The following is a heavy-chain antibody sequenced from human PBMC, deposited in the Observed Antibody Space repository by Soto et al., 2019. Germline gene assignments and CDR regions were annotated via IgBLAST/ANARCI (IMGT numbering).Heavy chain of an antibody. V-gene: IGHV3-23*01. CDR2: IGGGPGTT. CDR1: GFTFSTYG. Sequence: GSLRLSCEASGFTFSTYGLSWVRQAPGKGLEWVSGIGGGPGTTYYADSVKGRFTISRDNSKNILYLQMNSLRVDDTAVYYCARGWGGYSFDYWGQGTLVTVSS. J-gene: IGHJ4*02. CDR3: ARGWGGYSFDY. D-gene: IGHD5-12*01.